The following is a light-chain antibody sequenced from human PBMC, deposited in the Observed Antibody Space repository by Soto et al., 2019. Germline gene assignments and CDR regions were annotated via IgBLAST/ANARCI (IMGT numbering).Light chain of an antibody. V-gene: IGKV4-1*01. Sequence: DIVMTQSPDSLAVSLGERATINCKSSQSVLYSSNNNNYLAWYQQKPGQPPKLLIYWASTRDSGVPDRFSGSGSGTDFTLTISSLKAEDVAVYYCQQYYDPPLTFGGGTKVEIK. J-gene: IGKJ4*01. CDR2: WAS. CDR1: QSVLYSSNNNNY. CDR3: QQYYDPPLT.